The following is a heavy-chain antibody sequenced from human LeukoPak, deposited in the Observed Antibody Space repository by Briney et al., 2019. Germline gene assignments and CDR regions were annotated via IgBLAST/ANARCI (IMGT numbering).Heavy chain of an antibody. J-gene: IGHJ6*02. CDR2: ISWNSGSI. V-gene: IGHV3-9*01. CDR1: GFTFDDYA. Sequence: GRSLRLSCAASGFTFDDYAMPWVRQAPGKGLEWVSGISWNSGSIGYADSVKGRFTISRDNAKNSLYLQMNSLRAEDTALYYCAKDIRGTIFGVVIPLYYYYGMDVWGQGTTVTVSS. D-gene: IGHD3-3*01. CDR3: AKDIRGTIFGVVIPLYYYYGMDV.